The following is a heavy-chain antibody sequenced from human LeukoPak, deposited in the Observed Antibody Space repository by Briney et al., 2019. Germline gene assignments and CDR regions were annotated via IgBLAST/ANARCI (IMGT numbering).Heavy chain of an antibody. D-gene: IGHD5-18*01. CDR2: INHSGST. J-gene: IGHJ4*02. V-gene: IGHV4-34*01. CDR3: ARGSDDTAMVFDY. Sequence: PSETLSLTCAVYGGSFSGYYWSWIRQPPGKGLEWIGEINHSGSTNYNPSLKSRVTISVDTSKNQFSLKLSSVTAADTAVYYCARGSDDTAMVFDYWGQGTLVTVSS. CDR1: GGSFSGYY.